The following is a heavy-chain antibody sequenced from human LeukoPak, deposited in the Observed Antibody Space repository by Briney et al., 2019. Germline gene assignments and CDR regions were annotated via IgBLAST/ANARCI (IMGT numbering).Heavy chain of an antibody. Sequence: GGSLRLSCAASGFTFSSYSMNWVRQAPGKGLEWVSAISGSGGSTYYADSVKGRFTISRDNSKNTLYLQMNSLRAEDTAVYYCAMPGRYYGSGSYSPFDYWGQGTLVTVSS. D-gene: IGHD3-10*01. J-gene: IGHJ4*02. V-gene: IGHV3-23*01. CDR2: ISGSGGST. CDR3: AMPGRYYGSGSYSPFDY. CDR1: GFTFSSYS.